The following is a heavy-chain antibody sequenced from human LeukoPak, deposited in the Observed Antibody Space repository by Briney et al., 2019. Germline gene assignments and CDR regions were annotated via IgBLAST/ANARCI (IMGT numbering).Heavy chain of an antibody. V-gene: IGHV3-66*01. Sequence: PGGSLRLSCRASGFSVDSVFMNWVRQPPGKGLEWVSFVMPGGHIDYTDSVKGRFTISRDSFKNTLSLQMNSLRVDDTAVYYCARGREDSSGWYVSYYYYGMDVWGQGTTVTVSS. CDR2: VMPGGHI. J-gene: IGHJ6*02. D-gene: IGHD6-19*01. CDR3: ARGREDSSGWYVSYYYYGMDV. CDR1: GFSVDSVF.